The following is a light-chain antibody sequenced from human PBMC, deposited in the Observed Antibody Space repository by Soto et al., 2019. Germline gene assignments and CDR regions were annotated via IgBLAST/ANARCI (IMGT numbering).Light chain of an antibody. J-gene: IGKJ1*01. V-gene: IGKV3-11*01. Sequence: EIVLTQSPATLSLSPGERATLSCRASQSISSYLAWYQQKPGQAPRLLIYDASNRATGIPARFSGSGSGTEFTLTISSLQPDDFATYYCQHYKMYSPWTFGQGTKVDIK. CDR3: QHYKMYSPWT. CDR1: QSISSY. CDR2: DAS.